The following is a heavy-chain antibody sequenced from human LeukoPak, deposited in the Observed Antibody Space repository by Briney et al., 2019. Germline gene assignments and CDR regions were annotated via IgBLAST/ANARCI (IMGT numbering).Heavy chain of an antibody. J-gene: IGHJ4*02. V-gene: IGHV4-59*12. CDR3: ARDSRITLKDY. D-gene: IGHD3-10*01. Sequence: SETLSLTCTVSGGSISSYYWSWIRQPPGKGLEWIGYIYYSGSTYYNPSLKSRVTISVDTSKNQFSLKLSSVTAADTAVYYCARDSRITLKDYWGQGTLVTVSS. CDR2: IYYSGST. CDR1: GGSISSYY.